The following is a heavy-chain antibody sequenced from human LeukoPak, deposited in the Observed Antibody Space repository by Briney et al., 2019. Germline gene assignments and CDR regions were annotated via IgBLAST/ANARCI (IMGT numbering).Heavy chain of an antibody. Sequence: GGSLRLSCTTSGFTFSSYWMNWVRQAPGKGLEWVSAISGSGGSTYYADSVEGRFTISRDNSKNTLYLQMNSLRVEDTAVYYCARDGSSTSPPWYMDVWGKGTTVTVSS. CDR2: ISGSGGST. D-gene: IGHD2-2*01. CDR3: ARDGSSTSPPWYMDV. V-gene: IGHV3-23*01. J-gene: IGHJ6*03. CDR1: GFTFSSYW.